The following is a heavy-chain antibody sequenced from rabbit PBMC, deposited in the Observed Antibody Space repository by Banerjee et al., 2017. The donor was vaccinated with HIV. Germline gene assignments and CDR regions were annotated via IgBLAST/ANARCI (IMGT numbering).Heavy chain of an antibody. CDR2: INTSSGNT. CDR3: ARDLTGVTGWNFNL. D-gene: IGHD7-1*01. CDR1: GSDISSYS. J-gene: IGHJ4*01. V-gene: IGHV1S40*01. Sequence: QSLEESGGDLVKPGASLTLTCTASGSDISSYSMGWVRQAPGKGLEWIACINTSSGNTVYATWAKGRFTTSKTSSTTVTLQMTSLTVADTATYFCARDLTGVTGWNFNLWGPGTLVTVS.